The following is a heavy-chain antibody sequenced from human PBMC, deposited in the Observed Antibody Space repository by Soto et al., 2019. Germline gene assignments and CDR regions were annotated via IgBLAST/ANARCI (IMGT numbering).Heavy chain of an antibody. CDR3: VVDTSGLLDY. CDR1: GFSFSSYG. J-gene: IGHJ4*02. Sequence: LRLSCAASGFSFSSYGMHWVRQAPGKGLEWVAVIWYDGNKKYYGDSVRGRFTISRDNSRNTLYLEMNSLRAEDTAVYYCVVDTSGLLDYWGQGTLVTVSS. V-gene: IGHV3-33*03. D-gene: IGHD3-22*01. CDR2: IWYDGNKK.